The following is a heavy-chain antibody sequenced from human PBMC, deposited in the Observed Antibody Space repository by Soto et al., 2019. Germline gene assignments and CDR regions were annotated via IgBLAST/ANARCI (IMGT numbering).Heavy chain of an antibody. CDR1: GGSISSDGYS. J-gene: IGHJ5*01. V-gene: IGHV4-30-2*01. CDR3: ARWALGPSVVRNRFDS. CDR2: TYHRRST. D-gene: IGHD2-2*01. Sequence: QLQLQESGSGLVKPSPTLSLTCAVSGGSISSDGYSWSWIRQPPGKGLVWIGYTYHRRSTYYNPSIKDPSTISVDGPKNQFYLKLRAVAAADTSGHDCARWALGPSVVRNRFDSWCHGSLVSVSS.